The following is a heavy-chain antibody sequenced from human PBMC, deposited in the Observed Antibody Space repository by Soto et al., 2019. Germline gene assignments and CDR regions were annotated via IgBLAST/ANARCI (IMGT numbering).Heavy chain of an antibody. Sequence: SETLSLTCGVYGGSFSGYYWSWIRQPPGKGLEWIGEISRGGTTNYKPPLKSRVTISVDTSKNQFSLRLSSVTAADTAVYYCARGPYYYDTSAYYYALGFDIWGQGTLVTVSS. CDR2: ISRGGTT. V-gene: IGHV4-34*01. D-gene: IGHD3-22*01. CDR3: ARGPYYYDTSAYYYALGFDI. J-gene: IGHJ3*02. CDR1: GGSFSGYY.